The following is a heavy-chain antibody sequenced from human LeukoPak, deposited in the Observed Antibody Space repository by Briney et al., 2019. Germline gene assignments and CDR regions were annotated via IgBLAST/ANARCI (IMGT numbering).Heavy chain of an antibody. D-gene: IGHD3-3*01. J-gene: IGHJ6*02. V-gene: IGHV1-2*06. CDR3: ACMILRFLEWHHYYYGMDV. CDR1: GYTFTGYY. Sequence: ASVKVSCKASGYTFTGYYMHWVRQAPGQGLEWMGRINPNSGGTNYAQKFQGRVTMTRDTSISTAYMELSRLRSDDTAVYYCACMILRFLEWHHYYYGMDVWGQGTTVTVSS. CDR2: INPNSGGT.